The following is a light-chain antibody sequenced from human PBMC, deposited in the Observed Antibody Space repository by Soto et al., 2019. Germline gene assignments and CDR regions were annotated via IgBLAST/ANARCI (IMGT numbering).Light chain of an antibody. Sequence: QAVVTQPPSVSGAPGQRVTISCTGSTSNIGAGYDVHWYQQLPGKAPKLLIFGNNNRPSGVPDRFSASKSDTSASLAITGRGAEDEVGYYSQFFDGGWGGWGVFGGGTKLPVL. J-gene: IGLJ3*02. CDR3: QFFDGGWGGWGV. CDR1: TSNIGAGYD. CDR2: GNN. V-gene: IGLV1-40*01.